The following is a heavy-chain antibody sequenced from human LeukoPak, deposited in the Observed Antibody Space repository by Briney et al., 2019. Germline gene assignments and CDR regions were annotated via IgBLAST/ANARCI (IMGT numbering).Heavy chain of an antibody. CDR2: IYYSGRN. Sequence: SETLSLTCNVSGGSISSYYWSWIRQPPGKGLEWIGYIYYSGRNNYNPSLKSRVTISVDTSKSQFSLKLGSVTAEDTAVYYCARVSGGSGYYYFDYWGQGTLVTVSS. V-gene: IGHV4-59*01. J-gene: IGHJ4*02. D-gene: IGHD3-22*01. CDR1: GGSISSYY. CDR3: ARVSGGSGYYYFDY.